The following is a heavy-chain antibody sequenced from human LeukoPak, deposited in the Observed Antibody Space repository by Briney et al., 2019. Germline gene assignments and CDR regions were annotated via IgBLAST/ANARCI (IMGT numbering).Heavy chain of an antibody. V-gene: IGHV4-59*08. Sequence: PSETLSLTCTVSGGSISSYYWSWIRQPPGKGLEWIGDIYYSGSTNYNPSLKSRVTISVDTSKSQFSMKLSSVTAADTAVYYCARQVDFRVAYAFDYWGQGTLVTVSS. CDR3: ARQVDFRVAYAFDY. CDR1: GGSISSYY. D-gene: IGHD3-3*01. CDR2: IYYSGST. J-gene: IGHJ4*02.